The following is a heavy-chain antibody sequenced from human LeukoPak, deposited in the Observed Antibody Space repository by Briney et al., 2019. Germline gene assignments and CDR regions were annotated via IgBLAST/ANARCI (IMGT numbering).Heavy chain of an antibody. V-gene: IGHV3-66*01. CDR1: GFTVSSNY. Sequence: GGSLRLSCAASGFTVSSNYMSWVRQAPGKGLEWVSVIYSGGSTYYADSVKGRFTISRDNSKNTLYLQMNSLRAEDTAVYYCARDFLNYDSSGYHYYGMDVWGQGTTVTVSS. CDR3: ARDFLNYDSSGYHYYGMDV. J-gene: IGHJ6*02. CDR2: IYSGGST. D-gene: IGHD3-22*01.